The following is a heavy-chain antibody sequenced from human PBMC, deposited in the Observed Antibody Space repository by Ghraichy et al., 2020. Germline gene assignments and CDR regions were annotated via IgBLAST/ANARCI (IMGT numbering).Heavy chain of an antibody. CDR1: GFTVSSNY. Sequence: GGARRVYCAASGFTVSSNYMSWVRQAPGKGLEWVSVIYSGGSTYYADSVKGRFTISRDNSKNTLYLQMNSLRAEDTAVYYCAREHSYGWGDYFDYWGQGTLVTVSS. CDR3: AREHSYGWGDYFDY. D-gene: IGHD5-18*01. CDR2: IYSGGST. V-gene: IGHV3-53*01. J-gene: IGHJ4*02.